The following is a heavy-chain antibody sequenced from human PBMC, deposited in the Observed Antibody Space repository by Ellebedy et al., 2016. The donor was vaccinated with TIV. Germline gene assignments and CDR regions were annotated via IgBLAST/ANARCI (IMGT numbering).Heavy chain of an antibody. J-gene: IGHJ4*02. V-gene: IGHV4-59*08. D-gene: IGHD3-22*01. CDR1: AYSMNHYY. CDR2: VYYSGST. CDR3: ARHWGIGYSYYFDF. Sequence: MPSETLSLTCTVSAYSMNHYYWSWVRQPPGKGLEWIGYVYYSGSTNYNPSLKSRVTISVDTSKKQFFLNFSSVTAADTAVYYCARHWGIGYSYYFDFWGQGILVPVSS.